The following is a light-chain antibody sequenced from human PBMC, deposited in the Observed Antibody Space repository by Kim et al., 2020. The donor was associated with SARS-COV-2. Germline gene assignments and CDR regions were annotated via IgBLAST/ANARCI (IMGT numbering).Light chain of an antibody. CDR1: QDIDTN. Sequence: VSPGDRATLSCRASQDIDTNLAWYQQKSGQAPKVLIYSASTRATGIPARFSGSGSGSDFSLTISSLQSEDFAVYYCQQYRNWPRTLGQGTKVDIK. J-gene: IGKJ1*01. CDR3: QQYRNWPRT. V-gene: IGKV3-15*01. CDR2: SAS.